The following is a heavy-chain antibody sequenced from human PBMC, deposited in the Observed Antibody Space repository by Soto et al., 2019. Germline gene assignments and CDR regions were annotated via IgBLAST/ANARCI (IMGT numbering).Heavy chain of an antibody. CDR3: ARQYRGYDAFDI. D-gene: IGHD5-12*01. CDR1: GFTFSSYD. V-gene: IGHV3-13*01. J-gene: IGHJ3*02. CDR2: IGTAGDT. Sequence: GGSLRLSCAASGFTFSSYDMHWVRQATGKGLEWVSAIGTAGDTYYPGSVKGRFTISRENAKNSLYLQMNSLRAGDTAVYYCARQYRGYDAFDIWGQGTMVTV.